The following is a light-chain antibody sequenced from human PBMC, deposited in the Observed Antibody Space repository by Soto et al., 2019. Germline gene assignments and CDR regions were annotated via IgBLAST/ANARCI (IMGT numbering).Light chain of an antibody. CDR1: QDIKTW. Sequence: DVQMTQSPSSLSASVGDRVTITCRASQDIKTWLVWYQQKPEQAPKSLIYAASGLQAGVPSRFSGSGSGTDFTLTISSLQPEDSAIYYCQQYNSYPLTFGGGT. V-gene: IGKV1D-16*01. CDR3: QQYNSYPLT. CDR2: AAS. J-gene: IGKJ4*01.